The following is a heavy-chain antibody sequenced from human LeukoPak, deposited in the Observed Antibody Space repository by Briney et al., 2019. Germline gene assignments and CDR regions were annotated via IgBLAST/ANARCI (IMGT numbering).Heavy chain of an antibody. J-gene: IGHJ5*02. Sequence: GGSLRLSCAASGFTFSSYSMNWIRQAPGKGLEWVSYISSASGSIYYADSVKGRFTISRDNAKNSLYLQMNSLRAEDTAVYYCARGPPFDPWGQGTLVTVSS. CDR1: GFTFSSYS. CDR3: ARGPPFDP. V-gene: IGHV3-48*04. CDR2: ISSASGSI.